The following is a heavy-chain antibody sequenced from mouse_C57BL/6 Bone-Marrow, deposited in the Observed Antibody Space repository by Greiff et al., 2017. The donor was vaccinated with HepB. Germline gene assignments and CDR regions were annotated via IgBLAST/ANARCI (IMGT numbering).Heavy chain of an antibody. J-gene: IGHJ1*03. CDR1: GYTFTSYW. CDR3: ARGYYGSRDWYFDV. CDR2: IDPNSGGT. Sequence: QVQLQPGAELVKPGASVKLSCKASGYTFTSYWMHWVKQRPGRGLEWIGRIDPNSGGTKYNEKFKSKATLTVDKPSSTAYMQLSSLTSEDSAVYYCARGYYGSRDWYFDVWGTGTTVTVSS. V-gene: IGHV1-72*01. D-gene: IGHD1-1*01.